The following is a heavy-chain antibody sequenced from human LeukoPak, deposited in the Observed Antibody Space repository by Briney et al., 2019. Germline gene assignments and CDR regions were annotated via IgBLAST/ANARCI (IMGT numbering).Heavy chain of an antibody. CDR3: AKDLSSGWYPYYFDF. V-gene: IGHV3-23*01. D-gene: IGHD6-19*01. Sequence: GGSLRLSCAASGFTFSVAAMTWVRQAPGMGLEWVSLIGASGESTYYADSVKGRFTISRDNSKNTLYLQMNSLRAEDKAVYYCAKDLSSGWYPYYFDFWGRGTLVTVSS. CDR2: IGASGEST. CDR1: GFTFSVAA. J-gene: IGHJ4*02.